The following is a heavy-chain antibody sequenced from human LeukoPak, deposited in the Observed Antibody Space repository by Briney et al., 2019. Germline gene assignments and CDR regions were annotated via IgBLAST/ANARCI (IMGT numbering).Heavy chain of an antibody. CDR2: IHTSGST. V-gene: IGHV4-4*07. CDR3: ARRDISSGWSFDY. CDR1: GGSISNYH. D-gene: IGHD6-19*01. J-gene: IGHJ4*02. Sequence: SETLSLTCTVPGGSISNYHWSWIRQPAGKGLEWIGQIHTSGSTNYNPPLKSRVSMSIDTTEDQGSLTIRSVTAADTAFYYCARRDISSGWSFDYWGQGTLVTVSS.